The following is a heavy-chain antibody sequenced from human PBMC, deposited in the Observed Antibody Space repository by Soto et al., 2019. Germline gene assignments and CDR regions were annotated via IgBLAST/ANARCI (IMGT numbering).Heavy chain of an antibody. V-gene: IGHV1-18*01. CDR2: ISAYNGNT. J-gene: IGHJ4*02. CDR1: GYTFTNFG. Sequence: ASVKVSCKASGYTFTNFGISWVRQAPGQGLEWMGWISAYNGNTNYAQNFQGRVTMTTDTSTSTAYMELRSLRSDDTAVYYCARVIAAAADFDYWGQGILVTVSS. CDR3: ARVIAAAADFDY. D-gene: IGHD6-13*01.